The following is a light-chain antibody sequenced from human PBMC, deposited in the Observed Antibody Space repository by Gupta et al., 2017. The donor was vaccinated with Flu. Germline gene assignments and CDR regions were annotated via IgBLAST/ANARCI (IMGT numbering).Light chain of an antibody. CDR3: ATWDDSLSGHVV. CDR2: TNN. Sequence: QSVLSQPPSASGTPGQSVSISCSGSGSNIGTYYVYWYQQFPGTAPKLLIYTNNLRPSGVPDRFSGSKSGTSASLAISGLRSEDEAEYYCATWDDSLSGHVVFGGGTKLTVL. V-gene: IGLV1-47*01. J-gene: IGLJ2*01. CDR1: GSNIGTYY.